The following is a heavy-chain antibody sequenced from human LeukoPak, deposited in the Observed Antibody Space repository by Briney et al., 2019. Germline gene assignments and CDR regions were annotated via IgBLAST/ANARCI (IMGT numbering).Heavy chain of an antibody. J-gene: IGHJ6*03. CDR2: IKQDGSEK. D-gene: IGHD1-26*01. CDR1: GFTFSSYW. CDR3: ARIAGATVYYYMDV. V-gene: IGHV3-7*01. Sequence: GGSLRLSCAASGFTFSSYWMSWVRQAPGKGLEWVANIKQDGSEKYYVDSVKGRFTISRDNAKNSLYLQMNSLRAEDTAVYYCARIAGATVYYYMDVWGKGTTVTISS.